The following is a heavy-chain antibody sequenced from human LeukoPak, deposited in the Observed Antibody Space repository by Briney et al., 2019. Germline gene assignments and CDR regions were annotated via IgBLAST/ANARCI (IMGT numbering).Heavy chain of an antibody. CDR2: ISGSGGST. J-gene: IGHJ4*02. Sequence: PGGSLRLSCAASGFTFSSYAMSWVRQAPGKGLEWVSAISGSGGSTYYADSVKGRFTISRDNSKNTLYLQMNSLRAEDTAVYYCAKDWETWEPRAYYFDYWGQGTLVTVSP. CDR1: GFTFSSYA. D-gene: IGHD1-26*01. V-gene: IGHV3-23*01. CDR3: AKDWETWEPRAYYFDY.